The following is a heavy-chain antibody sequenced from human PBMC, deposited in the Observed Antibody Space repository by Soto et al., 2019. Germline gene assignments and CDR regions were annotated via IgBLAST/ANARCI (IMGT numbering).Heavy chain of an antibody. D-gene: IGHD3-22*01. CDR1: RISFSDYH. J-gene: IGHJ4*02. CDR3: AGTYDPADY. V-gene: IGHV3-21*01. Sequence: EVHLVESWGGLVKPGGSLRLSCAASRISFSDYHMKWVRQAPGKGLEWVVSITSSSRFINYADSVKGGYTISRDNSKNALYLQMNSRRGEDTAVYYCAGTYDPADYWGQGTLVTVSS. CDR2: ITSSSRFI.